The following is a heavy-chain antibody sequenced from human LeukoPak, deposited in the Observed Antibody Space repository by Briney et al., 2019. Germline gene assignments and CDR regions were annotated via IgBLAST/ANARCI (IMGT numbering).Heavy chain of an antibody. CDR2: ISGSGGST. J-gene: IGHJ4*02. CDR3: AKDADIVVGVAADFDY. V-gene: IGHV3-23*01. CDR1: GFTFSSYA. D-gene: IGHD2-15*01. Sequence: GGSLRLSCAASGFTFSSYAMSWVRQAPGKGLEWVSAISGSGGSTYYADSVKGRFTISRDNSKNTLYLQMNSLRAEDTAVYYCAKDADIVVGVAADFDYWGQGTLVTVSS.